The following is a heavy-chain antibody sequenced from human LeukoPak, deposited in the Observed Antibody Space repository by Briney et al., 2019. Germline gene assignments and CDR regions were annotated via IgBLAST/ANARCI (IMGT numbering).Heavy chain of an antibody. Sequence: GGSLRLSCAASGFTFSSYGMSWVRQAPGKGLEWVSAISGSGGSTYYADSVKGRFTISRDNSKNTLYLQMNSLRAEDTAVYYCAKDLGKWELLSAFDIWGQGTMVTVSS. CDR2: ISGSGGST. D-gene: IGHD1-26*01. V-gene: IGHV3-23*01. CDR3: AKDLGKWELLSAFDI. J-gene: IGHJ3*02. CDR1: GFTFSSYG.